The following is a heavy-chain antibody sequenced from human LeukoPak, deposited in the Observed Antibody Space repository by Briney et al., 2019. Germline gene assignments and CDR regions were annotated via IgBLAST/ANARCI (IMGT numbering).Heavy chain of an antibody. Sequence: GGSLRLSCATSGFTFSGYGMHWVRQAPGKGLEWVAFIRYDGSNKYYADSVKGRFTISRGNSKNTLYLQMNSLRAEDTAVYYCAKGRIAAAGTPDYWGQGTLVTVSS. CDR2: IRYDGSNK. V-gene: IGHV3-30*02. J-gene: IGHJ4*02. CDR1: GFTFSGYG. CDR3: AKGRIAAAGTPDY. D-gene: IGHD6-13*01.